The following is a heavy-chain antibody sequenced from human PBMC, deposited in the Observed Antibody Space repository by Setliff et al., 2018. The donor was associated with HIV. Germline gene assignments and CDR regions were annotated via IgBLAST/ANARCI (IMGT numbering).Heavy chain of an antibody. CDR2: ISGSGGST. D-gene: IGHD3-3*01. CDR3: ARAPGRFVYNSYFFDY. V-gene: IGHV3-23*01. J-gene: IGHJ4*02. CDR1: GFTFSTYP. Sequence: GGSLRLSCAASGFTFSTYPMSWVRQAPGKGLEWVSGISGSGGSTYYADSVKGRFTISRDNSKNTLYLQMNSLRVEDTAIYYCARAPGRFVYNSYFFDYWGQGTLVTVSS.